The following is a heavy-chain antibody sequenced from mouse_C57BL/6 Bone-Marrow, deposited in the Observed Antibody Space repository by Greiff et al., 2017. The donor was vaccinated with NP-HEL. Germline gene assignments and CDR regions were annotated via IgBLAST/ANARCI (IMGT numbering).Heavy chain of an antibody. D-gene: IGHD3-2*02. CDR1: GYTFTSYW. CDR2: INPNNGGT. V-gene: IGHV1-53*01. J-gene: IGHJ2*01. CDR3: ARDSGYAFDY. Sequence: QVHVKQSGTELVKPGASVKLSCKASGYTFTSYWMHWLKQRPGQGLEWIGNINPNNGGTNDNEKFKTKATLTVGKSSSTAYMQLSSLTSEDSAVYYCARDSGYAFDYWGQGTTLTVSS.